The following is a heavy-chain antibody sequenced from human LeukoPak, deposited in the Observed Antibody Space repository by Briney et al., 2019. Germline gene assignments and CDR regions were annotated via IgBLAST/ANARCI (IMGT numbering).Heavy chain of an antibody. CDR1: GGTFSSYA. CDR2: IIPIFGTA. V-gene: IGHV1-69*01. J-gene: IGHJ4*02. CDR3: ARDLGSPVARPNY. Sequence: SVKVSCKASGGTFSSYAISWVRQAPGQGLEWMGGIIPIFGTANYAQQFQGRVTITADESTSTAYMELSSLRSEDTAVYYCARDLGSPVARPNYWGQGTLVTVSS. D-gene: IGHD1-1*01.